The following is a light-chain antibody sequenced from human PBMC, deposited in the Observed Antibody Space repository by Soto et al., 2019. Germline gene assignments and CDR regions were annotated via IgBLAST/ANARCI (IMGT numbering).Light chain of an antibody. Sequence: ENTGTIACRARQSIGTCLAWHQQHAGKATHLLIYDAYTFESRAPSRFGGSGCAKDFPLSISRLQPDDFANYYCQQCYWPWTFGQGTKVDIK. CDR3: QQCYWPWT. CDR1: QSIGTC. V-gene: IGKV1-5*01. CDR2: DAY. J-gene: IGKJ1*01.